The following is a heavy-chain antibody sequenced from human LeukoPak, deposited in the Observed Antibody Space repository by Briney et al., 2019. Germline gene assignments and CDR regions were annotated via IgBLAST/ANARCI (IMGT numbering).Heavy chain of an antibody. J-gene: IGHJ6*02. CDR1: GYTFTGYY. V-gene: IGHV1-2*02. CDR2: INPNSGGT. Sequence: ASVKVSCKASGYTFTGYYMHWVRQAPGQGLEWMGWINPNSGGTNYAQKFQGRVTMTRDTSISTAYMELSRLRSDDTAVYYCAREVTANYGMDVWGQGTTATVSS. CDR3: AREVTANYGMDV. D-gene: IGHD2-21*02.